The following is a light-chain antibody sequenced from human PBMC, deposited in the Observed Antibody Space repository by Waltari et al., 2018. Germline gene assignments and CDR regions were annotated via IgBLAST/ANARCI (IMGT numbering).Light chain of an antibody. CDR2: AAS. J-gene: IGKJ1*01. CDR1: QGISSS. CDR3: QQYYSNPAT. V-gene: IGKV1-8*01. Sequence: AIRITQSPSSLSASTGDRVTITCRASQGISSSLAWYQQKPGKAPKVLIYAASTLQSGVPSRFSGSGSGTDFTLTISCLQSEDFAIYYCQQYYSNPATFGQGTTLEIK.